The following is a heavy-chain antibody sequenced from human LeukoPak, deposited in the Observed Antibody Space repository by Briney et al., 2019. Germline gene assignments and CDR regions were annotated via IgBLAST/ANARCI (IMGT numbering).Heavy chain of an antibody. CDR3: AKKYDILTHTLDDAFDI. CDR2: IIPIFGTA. J-gene: IGHJ3*02. D-gene: IGHD3-9*01. V-gene: IGHV1-69*05. Sequence: GSSVKVSCKASGGTFSSYAISWVRQAPGQGLEWMGGIIPIFGTANYAQKFQGRVTITTDESTSTAYMELSSLRSEDTAVYYCAKKYDILTHTLDDAFDIWGQGTMVTVSS. CDR1: GGTFSSYA.